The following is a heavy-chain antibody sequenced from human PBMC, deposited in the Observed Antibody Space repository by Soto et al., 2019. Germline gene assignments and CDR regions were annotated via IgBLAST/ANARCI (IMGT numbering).Heavy chain of an antibody. V-gene: IGHV4-30-4*01. Sequence: QVQLQESGPGLLKPSQTLSLTCTVSGASISSADYSWSWIRQPPGEGLEWIGYISYIGSTYYNPSLKSRLTISVDTSKNQLSLKLYSATAADTAVYYCARGPGAYCVGGTCYRRGSGFDMWGQGTMVTVSS. D-gene: IGHD2-15*01. J-gene: IGHJ3*02. CDR3: ARGPGAYCVGGTCYRRGSGFDM. CDR1: GASISSADYS. CDR2: ISYIGST.